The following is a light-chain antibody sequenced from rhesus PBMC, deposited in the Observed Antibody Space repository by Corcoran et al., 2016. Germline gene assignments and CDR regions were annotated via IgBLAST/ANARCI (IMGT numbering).Light chain of an antibody. CDR1: QSVGST. J-gene: IGKJ3*01. CDR3: QQYSSRPLT. V-gene: IGKV1-22*01. CDR2: KAS. Sequence: DIQMTQSPSSLSASLGYTVTISCRASQSVGSTLAWYQQRPGKALNFLIYKASNLETGVPSRFSGRGSGTDFTLTISSLQSDDFATYYCQQYSSRPLTFGPGTKLDIK.